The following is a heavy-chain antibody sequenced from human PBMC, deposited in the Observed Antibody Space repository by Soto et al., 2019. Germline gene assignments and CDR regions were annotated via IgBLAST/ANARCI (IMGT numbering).Heavy chain of an antibody. V-gene: IGHV1-3*01. CDR2: INAGNGNT. D-gene: IGHD2-21*02. CDR1: GYTFTSYA. J-gene: IGHJ2*01. Sequence: QVQLVQSGAEVKKPGASVKVSCKASGYTFTSYAMHWVRQAPGQRLEWMGWINAGNGNTKYSQKFQGRVTITRDTSARTADMERNSLRSEDTAVYYCARAMENWGGDCKNWYFDLWGRVTLVTASS. CDR3: ARAMENWGGDCKNWYFDL.